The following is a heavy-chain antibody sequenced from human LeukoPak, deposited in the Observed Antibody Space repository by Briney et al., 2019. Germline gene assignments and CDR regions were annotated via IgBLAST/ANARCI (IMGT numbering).Heavy chain of an antibody. Sequence: GGSLRLSCAASGFTFSSYSMNWVRQAPGKGLEWVSSISSSSSYIYYADSVKGRFTISRDNAKNSLYLQMNSLRAEDTAVYYCARSGPSGWQSYYYYYYMDVWGKGTTVTVSS. CDR2: ISSSSSYI. CDR3: ARSGPSGWQSYYYYYYMDV. V-gene: IGHV3-21*01. J-gene: IGHJ6*03. D-gene: IGHD6-19*01. CDR1: GFTFSSYS.